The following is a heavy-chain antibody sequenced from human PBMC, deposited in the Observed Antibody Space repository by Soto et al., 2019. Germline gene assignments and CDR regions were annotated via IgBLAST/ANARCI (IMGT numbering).Heavy chain of an antibody. Sequence: QVQLVESGGGVVQPGRSLRLSCAASGFTFNNYGVHWVRQAPGKGLEWVAVIWNDGSNSYYANSVKGRFTISRDNSKNTLYLQMSSLRAEDTAVYYCARRQISPPTRGAATARGAMDVGGQGTTVTVSS. CDR3: ARRQISPPTRGAATARGAMDV. J-gene: IGHJ6*02. CDR2: IWNDGSNS. D-gene: IGHD6-13*01. V-gene: IGHV3-33*01. CDR1: GFTFNNYG.